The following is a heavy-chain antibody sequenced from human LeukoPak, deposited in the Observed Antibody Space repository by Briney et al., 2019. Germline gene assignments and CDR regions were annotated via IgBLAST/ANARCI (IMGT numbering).Heavy chain of an antibody. CDR1: GLTVRSNY. CDR2: IYSDGST. CDR3: ARGSLEWGGTFDI. J-gene: IGHJ3*02. V-gene: IGHV3-53*01. Sequence: GGSLRLSCAASGLTVRSNYMSWVRQAPGKGLEWVSVIYSDGSTYYEDSVKGRFTISRDNSKNTLSLQMNSLRAEDTAVYYCARGSLEWGGTFDIWGQGTMVTVSS. D-gene: IGHD3-3*01.